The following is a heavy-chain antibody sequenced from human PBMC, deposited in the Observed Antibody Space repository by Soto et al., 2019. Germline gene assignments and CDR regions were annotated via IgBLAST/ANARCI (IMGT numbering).Heavy chain of an antibody. J-gene: IGHJ4*02. CDR1: GLTFSNYL. CDR2: IDSDGSST. V-gene: IGHV3-74*01. Sequence: EAPLVESGGGLVQPGGSLRLSCTASGLTFSNYLVHWVRPIPRMGLVWVSRIDSDGSSTSYADSVKGRFTISRDNAKNTLYLQMNSLRAEDTAVYYCTREVSAVFDYWGQGTLVTVSS. D-gene: IGHD6-25*01. CDR3: TREVSAVFDY.